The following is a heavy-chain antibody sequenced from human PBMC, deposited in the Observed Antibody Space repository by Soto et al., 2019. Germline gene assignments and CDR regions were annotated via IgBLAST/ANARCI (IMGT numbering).Heavy chain of an antibody. CDR3: ARDPGGDLDY. CDR1: GASICRGGYY. V-gene: IGHV4-31*03. CDR2: IHFSGET. Sequence: QVQLQESGPGLMKPSQTLSLTCTVSGASICRGGYYWTLIRQHPGKALEWMGHIHFSGETNYNPSLMGRLTISIDTSSNQFSLNLAAVTAADTAMYYCARDPGGDLDYWGPGTLVTVSS. J-gene: IGHJ4*02.